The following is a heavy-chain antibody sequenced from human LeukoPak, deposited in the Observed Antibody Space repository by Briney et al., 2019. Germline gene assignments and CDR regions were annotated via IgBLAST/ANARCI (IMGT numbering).Heavy chain of an antibody. V-gene: IGHV4-4*09. CDR3: ARRRAAGTRNAFDI. J-gene: IGHJ3*02. CDR2: IYSSGST. Sequence: SETLSLTCTVSGGSISSYYWSWIRQPPGKGLEWIGYIYSSGSTNDNPSLKSRVTISLDTSNNQFSLKLSSVTAADTAVYYCARRRAAGTRNAFDIWGQGTMVTVSS. CDR1: GGSISSYY. D-gene: IGHD6-13*01.